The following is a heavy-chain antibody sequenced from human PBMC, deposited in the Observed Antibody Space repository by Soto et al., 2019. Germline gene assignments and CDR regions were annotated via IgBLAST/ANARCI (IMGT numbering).Heavy chain of an antibody. CDR3: ARQGSSSSISWFDP. CDR1: GYSFTIYW. V-gene: IGHV5-51*01. CDR2: IYPGDSDT. Sequence: PGESLKISCNASGYSFTIYWIGWVLHVPGKGLEWMGIIYPGDSDTRYSPSFQGQVTISADKSITTAYLQWSSLKASDTAMYYCARQGSSSSISWFDPWGQGTLVTVSS. J-gene: IGHJ5*02. D-gene: IGHD6-6*01.